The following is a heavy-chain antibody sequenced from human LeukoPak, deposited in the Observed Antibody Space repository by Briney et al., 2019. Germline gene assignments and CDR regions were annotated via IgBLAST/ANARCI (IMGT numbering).Heavy chain of an antibody. CDR3: ARYSLWFGELTQNDAFDI. V-gene: IGHV4-34*01. CDR1: GGSISGYY. Sequence: PSETRSLTCAVYGGSISGYYWSWIRQPPGKGLEWIGDINHSGSTNYNPSLKSRVTISVDTSKNQFSLKLGSVTAADTAVYYCARYSLWFGELTQNDAFDIWGQGTMVTVSS. D-gene: IGHD3-10*01. CDR2: INHSGST. J-gene: IGHJ3*02.